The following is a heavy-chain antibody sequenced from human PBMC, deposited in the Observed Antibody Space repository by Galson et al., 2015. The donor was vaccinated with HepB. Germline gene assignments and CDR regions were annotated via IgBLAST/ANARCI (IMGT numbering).Heavy chain of an antibody. J-gene: IGHJ4*02. CDR3: ARGQQVARPMFDS. CDR1: GFTFTDNY. V-gene: IGHV3-11*01. Sequence: SLRLSCAASGFTFTDNYLSWIRQAPGKGLEWVSSISGSGAIIFYADSVKGRFTVSRDNANNSLYLQMSSLRVEDTAVYYCARGQQVARPMFDSWGQGALVTVSS. CDR2: ISGSGAII. D-gene: IGHD5-12*01.